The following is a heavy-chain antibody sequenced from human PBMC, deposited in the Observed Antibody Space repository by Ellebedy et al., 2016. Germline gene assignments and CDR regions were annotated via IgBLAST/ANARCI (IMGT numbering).Heavy chain of an antibody. D-gene: IGHD1-20*01. J-gene: IGHJ5*02. CDR1: GYTFTSYG. V-gene: IGHV7-4-1*02. CDR3: AREIRRQGGAPQYNWNDGGVSSWAYWFDP. Sequence: ASVKVSCKASGYTFTSYGISWVRQAPGQGLEWMGWINTNTGNPTYAQGFTGRFVFSLDTSVSTAYLQISSLKAEDTAVYYCAREIRRQGGAPQYNWNDGGVSSWAYWFDPWGQGTLVTVSS. CDR2: INTNTGNP.